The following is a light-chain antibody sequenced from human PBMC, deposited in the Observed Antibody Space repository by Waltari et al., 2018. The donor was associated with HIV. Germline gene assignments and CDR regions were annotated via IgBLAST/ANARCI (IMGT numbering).Light chain of an antibody. V-gene: IGLV1-44*01. CDR3: ATWDDSLYGM. Sequence: QSVLTQPPSASGTPGQTVVISCSGNRSNIGNNDVTLYQVLPGSAPRLLIYMNQYRPSGAAGRCSGARSVTSAVLAIHALQSEDEAEYYCATWDDSLYGMFGGGTKLTV. CDR1: RSNIGNND. J-gene: IGLJ3*02. CDR2: MNQ.